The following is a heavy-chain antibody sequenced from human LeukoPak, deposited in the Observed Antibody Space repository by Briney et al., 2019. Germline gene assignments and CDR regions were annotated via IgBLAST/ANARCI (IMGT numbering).Heavy chain of an antibody. D-gene: IGHD2-2*01. CDR3: ARYPSRYCTSTSCYLVH. V-gene: IGHV3-48*03. Sequence: GGSLRLSCAASGFTFSSYEMIWARQAPGKGLEWVSYISGIGSTIYYADSVKGRFTISRDNAKNSLYLQMHSLRAEDTAVYYCARYPSRYCTSTSCYLVHWGQGALVTVSS. J-gene: IGHJ5*02. CDR1: GFTFSSYE. CDR2: ISGIGSTI.